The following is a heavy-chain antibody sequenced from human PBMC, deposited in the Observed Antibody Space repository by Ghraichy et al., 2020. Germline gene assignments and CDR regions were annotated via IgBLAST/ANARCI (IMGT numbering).Heavy chain of an antibody. D-gene: IGHD1-1*01. Sequence: SETLSLTCTVSGGSISSYYWSWIRQPPGKGLEWIGYIYCSGSTNYNPSLKSRVTISVDTSKNQFSLKLSSVTAADTAVYYCARGPEYNWNDPDLYYYYYYMDVWGKGTTVTVSS. CDR3: ARGPEYNWNDPDLYYYYYYMDV. CDR1: GGSISSYY. V-gene: IGHV4-59*01. J-gene: IGHJ6*03. CDR2: IYCSGST.